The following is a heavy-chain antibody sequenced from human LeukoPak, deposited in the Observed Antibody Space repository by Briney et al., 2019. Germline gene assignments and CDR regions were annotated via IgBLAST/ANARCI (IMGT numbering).Heavy chain of an antibody. CDR2: VKQDGSEK. CDR1: GFTFSSYG. Sequence: PGGSLRLSCAASGFTFSSYGMHWVRQAPGKGLEWVANVKQDGSEKYYVDSVKGRFTISRDNAKNSLYLQMNSLRAEDTAVYYCARDRIGNYFDYWGQGTLVTVSS. CDR3: ARDRIGNYFDY. V-gene: IGHV3-7*01. D-gene: IGHD2/OR15-2a*01. J-gene: IGHJ4*02.